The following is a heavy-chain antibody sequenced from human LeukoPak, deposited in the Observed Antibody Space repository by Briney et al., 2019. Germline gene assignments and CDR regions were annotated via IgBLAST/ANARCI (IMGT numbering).Heavy chain of an antibody. CDR1: GGSISSYY. CDR2: IYYSGST. CDR3: ARTTSIVVVPAAIYLFDY. V-gene: IGHV4-59*08. D-gene: IGHD2-2*01. Sequence: SETLSLTCTVSGGSISSYYWSWIRQPPGKGLEWIGYIYYSGSTNYNPSLKSRVTISVDTSKNQFSLKLSSVTAADTAVYYCARTTSIVVVPAAIYLFDYWGQGTLVAVSS. J-gene: IGHJ4*02.